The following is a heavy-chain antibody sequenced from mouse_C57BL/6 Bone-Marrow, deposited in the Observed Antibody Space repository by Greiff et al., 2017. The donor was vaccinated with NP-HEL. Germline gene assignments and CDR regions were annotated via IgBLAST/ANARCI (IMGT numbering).Heavy chain of an antibody. D-gene: IGHD2-3*01. J-gene: IGHJ3*01. V-gene: IGHV1-62-2*01. CDR3: ARHEGKDGYYAWFAY. CDR1: GYTFTEYT. Sequence: LVESGAELVKPGASVKLSCKASGYTFTEYTIHWVKQRSGQGLEWIGWFYPGSGSIKYNEKFKDKATLTADKSSSTVYMELSRLTSEDSAVYFCARHEGKDGYYAWFAYWGQGTLVTVSA. CDR2: FYPGSGSI.